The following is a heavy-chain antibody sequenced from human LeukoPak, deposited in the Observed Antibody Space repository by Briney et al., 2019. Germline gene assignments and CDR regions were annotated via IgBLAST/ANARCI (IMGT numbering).Heavy chain of an antibody. J-gene: IGHJ4*02. CDR1: GFTFSSYA. CDR3: ARGSQLDYFDY. V-gene: IGHV3-30-3*01. Sequence: QPGGSLRLSCAASGFTFSSYAMHWVRQAPGKGLEWEAVISYDGSNKYYADSVKGRFTISRDNSKNTLYLQMNSLRAEDTAVYYCARGSQLDYFDYWGQGTLVTVSS. CDR2: ISYDGSNK. D-gene: IGHD6-6*01.